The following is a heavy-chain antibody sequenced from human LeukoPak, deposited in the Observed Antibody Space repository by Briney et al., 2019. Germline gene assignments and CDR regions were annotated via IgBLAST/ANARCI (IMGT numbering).Heavy chain of an antibody. CDR3: AKLDIVVVVAATLVY. Sequence: GGSLRLSCAASEFLFKYYAMHWVRQAPGKGLEWVAAMSHDGSNRFYADSVKGRFTISRDNPNNTLDLQMNSLRAEDTAVYYCAKLDIVVVVAATLVYWGQGTLVTVSS. D-gene: IGHD2-15*01. J-gene: IGHJ4*02. V-gene: IGHV3-30-3*02. CDR1: EFLFKYYA. CDR2: MSHDGSNR.